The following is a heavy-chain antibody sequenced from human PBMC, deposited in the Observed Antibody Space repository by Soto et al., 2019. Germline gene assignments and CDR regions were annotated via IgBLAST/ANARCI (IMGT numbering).Heavy chain of an antibody. J-gene: IGHJ6*02. CDR2: IYYSGST. CDR1: GGSVSSGSYY. V-gene: IGHV4-61*01. D-gene: IGHD2-2*01. Sequence: PRETLSLTCTVSGGSVSSGSYYWSWIRQPPGKGLEWIGYIYYSGSTNYNPSLKSRVTISVETSKNQFSLKLSSVTAADTAVYYCAREVVPAAPFNYYGMDVWGQGTTVTVSS. CDR3: AREVVPAAPFNYYGMDV.